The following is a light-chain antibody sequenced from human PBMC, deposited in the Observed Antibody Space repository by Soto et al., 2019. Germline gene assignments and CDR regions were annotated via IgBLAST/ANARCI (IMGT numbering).Light chain of an antibody. J-gene: IGKJ5*01. Sequence: EIVMTQSPSTLSVSPGERATLSCRASQSVSYNLAWYQHKPGQAPRLLIYGPSTRATGIPARFSGSGSGTEFTLTITRLEPEDFAVYYCQQYGGSPITFGLGTRLEIK. CDR3: QQYGGSPIT. CDR1: QSVSYN. CDR2: GPS. V-gene: IGKV3-15*01.